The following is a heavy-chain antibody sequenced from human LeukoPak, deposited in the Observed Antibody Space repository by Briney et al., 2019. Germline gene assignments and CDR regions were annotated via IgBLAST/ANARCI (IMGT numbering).Heavy chain of an antibody. CDR2: IIPNFGTA. CDR1: GGTFSSYA. CDR3: ARVGRSVLGVVTYYYYYGMDV. D-gene: IGHD3-3*02. J-gene: IGHJ6*02. Sequence: ASVKVSCKASGGTFSSYAISWVRQAPGQGLEWMGGIIPNFGTANYAQKFQGRVTITADESTSTAYMELSSLRSEDTAVYYCARVGRSVLGVVTYYYYYGMDVWGQGTTVTVSS. V-gene: IGHV1-69*13.